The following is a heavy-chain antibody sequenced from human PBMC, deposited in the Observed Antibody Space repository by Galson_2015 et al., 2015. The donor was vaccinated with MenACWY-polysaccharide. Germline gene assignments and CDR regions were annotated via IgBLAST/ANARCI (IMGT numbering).Heavy chain of an antibody. V-gene: IGHV1-69*06. CDR1: GGSFSSFG. CDR2: IIPVFETS. D-gene: IGHD3-10*01. Sequence: QSGAEVKKPGESLKISCKASGGSFSSFGVSWVRQAPGQGLEWMGGIIPVFETSTYAQKFQGRVTISADKSTTTTFMEVTSLTSEDTAVYYCARVPFRELTMVRGPLDYWGQGTPVTVSS. J-gene: IGHJ4*02. CDR3: ARVPFRELTMVRGPLDY.